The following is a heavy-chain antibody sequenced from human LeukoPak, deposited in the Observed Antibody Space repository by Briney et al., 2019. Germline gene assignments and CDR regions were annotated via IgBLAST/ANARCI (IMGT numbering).Heavy chain of an antibody. V-gene: IGHV4-34*01. Sequence: PSETLPLTCAVYGGCFSGYYWSWIRQPPGKGLEWIGEINHSGSTNYNPPHKSRVTISVDTSKNQFSLKLSSVTAADTAVYYCARGFPLYYDFWSGYRGTTKYYYGMDVWGQGTTVTVSS. D-gene: IGHD3-3*01. CDR2: INHSGST. CDR3: ARGFPLYYDFWSGYRGTTKYYYGMDV. J-gene: IGHJ6*02. CDR1: GGCFSGYY.